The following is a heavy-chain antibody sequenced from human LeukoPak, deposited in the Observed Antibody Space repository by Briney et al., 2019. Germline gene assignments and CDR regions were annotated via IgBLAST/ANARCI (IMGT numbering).Heavy chain of an antibody. D-gene: IGHD1-26*01. CDR1: GFTFRNYG. CDR2: IWDDGSSK. Sequence: GGSLRLSCAASGFTFRNYGMHWIRQAPGKGLEWVAVIWDDGSSKYYADSVKGRFTISRDNSKNTLYLQMNSLRVEDTAVYYCAKPTSGSGSFLIDFWGQGTLVTVSS. CDR3: AKPTSGSGSFLIDF. J-gene: IGHJ4*02. V-gene: IGHV3-33*06.